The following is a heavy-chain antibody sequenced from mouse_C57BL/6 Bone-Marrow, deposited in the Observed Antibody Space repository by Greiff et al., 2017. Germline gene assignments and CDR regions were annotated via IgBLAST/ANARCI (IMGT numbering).Heavy chain of an antibody. CDR2: IDPENGDT. Sequence: EVQLQQSGAELVRPGASVKLSCTASGFNIKDDYMHWVKQRPEQGLEWIGWIDPENGDTEYASKFQGKATITADTSSNTAYLQLSSLTSEDTAVYYCTHYGSSLNMDYWGQGASVTVSS. V-gene: IGHV14-4*01. D-gene: IGHD1-1*01. CDR1: GFNIKDDY. J-gene: IGHJ4*01. CDR3: THYGSSLNMDY.